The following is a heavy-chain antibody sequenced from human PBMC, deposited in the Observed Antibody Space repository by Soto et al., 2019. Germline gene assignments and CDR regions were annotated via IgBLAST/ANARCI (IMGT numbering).Heavy chain of an antibody. CDR2: ISSSGSTT. CDR1: GFTFRDYY. D-gene: IGHD1-26*01. J-gene: IGHJ6*02. V-gene: IGHV3-11*04. Sequence: GGSLRLSCAGSGFTFRDYYMGWIRQAPGKGLEWVSYISSSGSTTYYAASVKGRFTISRDNSKNRLYLQMNSLRAEDTAVYYCASDLVGASDSYGLDVWGQGTPVTVPS. CDR3: ASDLVGASDSYGLDV.